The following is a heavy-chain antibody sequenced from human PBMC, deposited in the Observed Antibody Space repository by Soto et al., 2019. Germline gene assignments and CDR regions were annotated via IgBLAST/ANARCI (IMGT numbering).Heavy chain of an antibody. CDR1: DCSITSGAYY. V-gene: IGHV4-39*07. D-gene: IGHD2-8*01. CDR2: IQYRGST. CDR3: AREEGVYCTNGVCAPHFDY. Sequence: PSETQSLTSPFSDCSITSGAYYWGLIRQPPGKGLERIGTIQYRGSTYYNPSLKSRVTISVDTSKNQFSLKLSSVTAADTAVYYCAREEGVYCTNGVCAPHFDYWGQGTLVTVSS. J-gene: IGHJ4*02.